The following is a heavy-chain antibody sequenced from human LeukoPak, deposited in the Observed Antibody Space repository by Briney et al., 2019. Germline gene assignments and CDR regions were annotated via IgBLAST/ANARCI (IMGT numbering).Heavy chain of an antibody. Sequence: SETLSLTCAVYGGSFSGYYWSWIRQPPGKGLEWIGEINHSGSTNYNPSLKSRVTISVDTSKNQFSQKLSSVTAADTAVYYCARGRNFWSGLSWFDPWGQGTLVTVSS. CDR1: GGSFSGYY. CDR2: INHSGST. J-gene: IGHJ5*02. CDR3: ARGRNFWSGLSWFDP. D-gene: IGHD3-3*01. V-gene: IGHV4-34*01.